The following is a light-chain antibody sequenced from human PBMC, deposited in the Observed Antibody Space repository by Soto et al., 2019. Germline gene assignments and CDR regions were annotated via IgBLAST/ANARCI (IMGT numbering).Light chain of an antibody. J-gene: IGKJ1*01. CDR2: GAS. V-gene: IGKV3-15*01. CDR3: QQYNNWPWT. CDR1: QGVATN. Sequence: EIVMTQSPATLSVSPGERATLSCRASQGVATNLAWYQQKPGQPPRLLIYGASTRATGIPARFSGSGSGTEFTLTISSLQSVDFAVYSCQQYNNWPWTFGQGTKVDI.